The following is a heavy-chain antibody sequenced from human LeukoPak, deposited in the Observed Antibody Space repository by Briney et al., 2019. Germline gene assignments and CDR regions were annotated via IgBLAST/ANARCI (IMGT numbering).Heavy chain of an antibody. V-gene: IGHV1-69*13. J-gene: IGHJ4*02. D-gene: IGHD3-10*01. CDR1: GGTFSGYA. CDR3: ARTALHYGSGSYIFDY. CDR2: IIPIFGTA. Sequence: SVKVSCKASGGTFSGYAISWVRQAPGQGLEWMGGIIPIFGTANYAQKFQGRVTITADESTSTAYMGLSSLRSEDTAVYYCARTALHYGSGSYIFDYWGQGTLVTVSS.